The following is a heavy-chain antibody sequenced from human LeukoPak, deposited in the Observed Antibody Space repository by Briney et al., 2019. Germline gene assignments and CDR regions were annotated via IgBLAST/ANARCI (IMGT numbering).Heavy chain of an antibody. J-gene: IGHJ4*02. CDR3: ARDEGDRSLDY. CDR1: GASISSGDYN. CDR2: IYDNGRT. Sequence: PSETLSLTCTVSGASISSGDYNWTWIRQRPGKGLEWLGYIYDNGRTYYNPSLKSRVAVSQDTSKNQFSLNLSSVTAADTPVYYCARDEGDRSLDYWGQGVLVTVSS. D-gene: IGHD1-26*01. V-gene: IGHV4-31*03.